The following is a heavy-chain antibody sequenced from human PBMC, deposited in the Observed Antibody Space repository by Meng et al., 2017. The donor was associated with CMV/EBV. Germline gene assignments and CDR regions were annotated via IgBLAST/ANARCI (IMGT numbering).Heavy chain of an antibody. CDR1: GDTFTDYY. CDR2: INPNSGDT. D-gene: IGHD4-17*01. Sequence: QVQLVQSGAELRKPGASVKVSCKASGDTFTDYYMHWARQAPGQGLEWMGCINPNSGDTNYAQKFQGRVTMTRDTSISTAYMELSRLRSDDTAVYYCTRDAHLTTVTPNWFDPWGQGTLVTVSS. V-gene: IGHV1-2*02. CDR3: TRDAHLTTVTPNWFDP. J-gene: IGHJ5*02.